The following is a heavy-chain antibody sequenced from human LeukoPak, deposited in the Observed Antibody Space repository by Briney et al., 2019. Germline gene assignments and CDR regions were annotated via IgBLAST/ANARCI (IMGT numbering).Heavy chain of an antibody. J-gene: IGHJ4*02. D-gene: IGHD6-19*01. CDR1: GFTFSTYY. CDR2: IKQDGSQK. Sequence: GGSLRLSCAASGFTFSTYYMSWVRQAPGKGLEWVANIKQDGSQKYYVDSVQGRFTISRDNAKNSLYLQMNSLRAEDTAVYYCAAQRAVGFDYWGQGTLVTVSS. CDR3: AAQRAVGFDY. V-gene: IGHV3-7*01.